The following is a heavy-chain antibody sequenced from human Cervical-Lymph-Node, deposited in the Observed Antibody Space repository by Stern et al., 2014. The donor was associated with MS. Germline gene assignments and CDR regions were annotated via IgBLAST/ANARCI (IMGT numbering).Heavy chain of an antibody. J-gene: IGHJ4*02. CDR1: GYTFTSYA. CDR2: INPNNDNT. Sequence: VQLVQSGAEVKKPGASVKISCKASGYTFTSYAMHWVRQAPGQRLEWMGWINPNNDNTKYSQNFQARVTITSDTSASTAYMELSSLRSEDTSIYYCARGNVGATDFDYWGQGTLVTVSS. V-gene: IGHV1-3*01. CDR3: ARGNVGATDFDY. D-gene: IGHD1-26*01.